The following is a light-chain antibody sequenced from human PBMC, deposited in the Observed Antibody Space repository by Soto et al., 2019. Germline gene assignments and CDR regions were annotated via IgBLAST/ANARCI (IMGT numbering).Light chain of an antibody. CDR1: QSISNW. V-gene: IGKV1-5*01. CDR2: DAS. J-gene: IGKJ1*01. Sequence: DIQMTQSPSTLSASVGVRVTITCRASQSISNWLAWYQQKPGKAPKLLIYDASSLESGVPSRFSGRGSGTEFTLTISSLQPDDFATYYCQQYNSYPWTFGQGTKVDIK. CDR3: QQYNSYPWT.